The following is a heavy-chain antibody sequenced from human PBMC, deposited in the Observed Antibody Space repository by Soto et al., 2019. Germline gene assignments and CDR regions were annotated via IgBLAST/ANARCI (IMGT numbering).Heavy chain of an antibody. CDR2: ISGSGDSK. V-gene: IGHV3-23*01. Sequence: EVRLLESGGGLVQPGGSLRLSCAASGFTFSVYAMSWVRQAPGKGLEWVSGISGSGDSKQYADSVKGRFTVSRDNSKSMLYLQTNSLRAEDTAIYYCAKALYGGFTYWGQGTLVTVSS. D-gene: IGHD3-10*01. CDR3: AKALYGGFTY. CDR1: GFTFSVYA. J-gene: IGHJ4*02.